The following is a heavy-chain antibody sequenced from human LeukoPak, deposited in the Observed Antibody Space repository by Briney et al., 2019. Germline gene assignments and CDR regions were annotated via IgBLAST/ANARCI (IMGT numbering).Heavy chain of an antibody. D-gene: IGHD3-10*01. Sequence: GGSLRLSCAASGFTVSSNYMSWVRQAPGKGLEWVSVIYSGGSTYYADSMKGRFTISRDNSKNTLYLQMNSLRSEDTAVYYCARAGNYYGSGTYYWPTFDYWGQGTLVTVSS. CDR2: IYSGGST. CDR3: ARAGNYYGSGTYYWPTFDY. J-gene: IGHJ4*02. CDR1: GFTVSSNY. V-gene: IGHV3-53*01.